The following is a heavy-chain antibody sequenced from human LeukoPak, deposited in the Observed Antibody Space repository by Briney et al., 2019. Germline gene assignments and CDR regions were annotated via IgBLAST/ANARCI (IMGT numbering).Heavy chain of an antibody. V-gene: IGHV1-58*01. Sequence: SVKVSCKASGFTFTSSAVQWVRQARGQRLEWIGWIVVGSGNTNYAQKFQERDTITRDMSTSTAYMELSSLRSEDTAVYYCAALTYYYGSGEYYYYYGMDVWGQGTTVTVSS. J-gene: IGHJ6*02. CDR1: GFTFTSSA. CDR2: IVVGSGNT. D-gene: IGHD3-10*01. CDR3: AALTYYYGSGEYYYYYGMDV.